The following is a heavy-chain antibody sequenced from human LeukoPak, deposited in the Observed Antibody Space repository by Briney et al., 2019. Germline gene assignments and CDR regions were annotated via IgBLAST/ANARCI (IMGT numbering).Heavy chain of an antibody. CDR2: ISGSGGTA. D-gene: IGHD3-22*01. J-gene: IGHJ4*02. Sequence: GSLRLSCAASGFTFSSYAMSWVRQAPGKGLEWVSAISGSGGTAYYADSVKGRFTISRDNSKNTLYLQMNSLRAEDTAVYYCAKKGYYDGSGYYMYYFDRWGQGTLVTVSS. CDR3: AKKGYYDGSGYYMYYFDR. V-gene: IGHV3-23*01. CDR1: GFTFSSYA.